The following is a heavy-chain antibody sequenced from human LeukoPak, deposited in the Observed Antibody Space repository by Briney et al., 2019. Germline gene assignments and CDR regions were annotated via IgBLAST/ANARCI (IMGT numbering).Heavy chain of an antibody. D-gene: IGHD4-17*01. CDR2: ISRSSSDT. V-gene: IGHV3-11*06. J-gene: IGHJ4*02. CDR1: GFTFSDYY. CDR3: ASGGPVTTYDFDY. Sequence: GGSLRLSCAASGFTFSDYYMSWIRQAPGKGLEWVSYISRSSSDTNYADSVKGRFTTSRDNAKNSLYLQMNSLRAEDTAVYYCASGGPVTTYDFDYWGQGTLVTVSS.